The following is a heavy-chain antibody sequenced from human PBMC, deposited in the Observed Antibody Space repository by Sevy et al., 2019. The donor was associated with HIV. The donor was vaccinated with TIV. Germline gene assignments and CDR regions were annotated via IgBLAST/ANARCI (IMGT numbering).Heavy chain of an antibody. V-gene: IGHV3-21*01. Sequence: GGSLRLSCAASGFTFSSYSMNWVRQAPGKGLEWVSSISSSSSYIYYADSVKGRFTISRDNAKNSLYLQMNSLRAEDTAVYYCARDLRRSSYDFWSGSSGMDVWGQGTTVTVSA. CDR3: ARDLRRSSYDFWSGSSGMDV. J-gene: IGHJ6*01. CDR2: ISSSSSYI. D-gene: IGHD3-3*01. CDR1: GFTFSSYS.